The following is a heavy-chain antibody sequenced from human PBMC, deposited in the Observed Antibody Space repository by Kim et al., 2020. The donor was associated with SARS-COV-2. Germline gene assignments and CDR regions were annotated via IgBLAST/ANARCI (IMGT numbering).Heavy chain of an antibody. Sequence: SETLSLTCTVSGGSISSYYWSWIRQPPGKGLEWIGYIYYGGSTNYNPSLKSRVTISVDTSKNQFFLRLSSVTAADTAVYYCAGTAYIFDYWGQGTLVTVSS. CDR3: AGTAYIFDY. CDR1: GGSISSYY. V-gene: IGHV4-59*13. CDR2: IYYGGST. D-gene: IGHD3-16*01. J-gene: IGHJ4*02.